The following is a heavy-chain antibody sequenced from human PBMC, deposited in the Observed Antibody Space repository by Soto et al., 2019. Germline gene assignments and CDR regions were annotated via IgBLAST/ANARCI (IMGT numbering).Heavy chain of an antibody. CDR3: ASLYGSGNYHNVQTQPPPFDY. D-gene: IGHD3-10*01. J-gene: IGHJ4*02. V-gene: IGHV1-2*02. CDR2: INPNSGGT. CDR1: GYTFTGYY. Sequence: ASVKVSCKASGYTFTGYYMHWVRQAPGQGLEWMGWINPNSGGTNYAQKFQGRVTMTRDTSISTAYMELSRLRSDDTAVYYCASLYGSGNYHNVQTQPPPFDYWGQGTLVTVSS.